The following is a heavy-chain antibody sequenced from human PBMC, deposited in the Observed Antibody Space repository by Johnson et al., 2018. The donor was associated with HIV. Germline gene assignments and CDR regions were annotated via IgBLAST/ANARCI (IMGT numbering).Heavy chain of an antibody. V-gene: IGHV3-15*01. D-gene: IGHD3-16*01. J-gene: IGHJ3*02. Sequence: VQLVESGGGLVKPGGSLRLSCAASGFTFSNAWMSWVRQAPGKGLEWVGRIKSKTDGGTTDYAAPVKGRFTISRDNSKNTLYLQMNSLRAEDTAVYYCAREEGSGEPPNAFDIWGQGTMVTVSS. CDR3: AREEGSGEPPNAFDI. CDR2: IKSKTDGGTT. CDR1: GFTFSNAW.